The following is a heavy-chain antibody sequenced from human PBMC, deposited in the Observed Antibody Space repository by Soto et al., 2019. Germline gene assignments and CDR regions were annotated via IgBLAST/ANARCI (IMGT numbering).Heavy chain of an antibody. J-gene: IGHJ3*02. CDR1: GFTFSSYS. Sequence: GGSLRLSCAASGFTFSSYSMNWVRQAPGKGLEWVSYISSSSSTIYYADSVKGRFTISRGNAKNSLYLKMNSLRAEDTAVYYCTREPAVAVAFDIWGQGTMVTVSS. CDR2: ISSSSSTI. D-gene: IGHD6-19*01. CDR3: TREPAVAVAFDI. V-gene: IGHV3-48*01.